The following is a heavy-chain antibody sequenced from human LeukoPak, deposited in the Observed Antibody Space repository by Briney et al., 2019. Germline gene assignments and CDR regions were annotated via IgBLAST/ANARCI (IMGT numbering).Heavy chain of an antibody. CDR1: GYTFTSYG. J-gene: IGHJ4*02. V-gene: IGHV1-18*01. Sequence: APVKVSCKASGYTFTSYGISWVRQAPGQGLEWMGWISAYSGNTNYAQNLQGRVTMTTDTSTTTAYMELRSLRSDDTAVYYCARDFMESENNGWYDCFDYWGRGTLVTVSS. CDR2: ISAYSGNT. D-gene: IGHD6-19*01. CDR3: ARDFMESENNGWYDCFDY.